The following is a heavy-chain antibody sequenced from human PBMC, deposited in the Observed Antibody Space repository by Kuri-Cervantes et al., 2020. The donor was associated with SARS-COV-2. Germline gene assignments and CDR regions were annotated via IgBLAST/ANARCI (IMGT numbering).Heavy chain of an antibody. CDR2: INPNSGGT. CDR3: ARGLGNNYYYMDV. Sequence: ASVKVSCKASGYTFTGYYMHWVRQAPGQGLEWMGWINPNSGGTNYAQKFQGRVTMTRDTSISTTYMELSRLRSDDTAVYYCARGLGNNYYYMDVWGKGTTVTVSS. J-gene: IGHJ6*03. CDR1: GYTFTGYY. D-gene: IGHD7-27*01. V-gene: IGHV1-2*02.